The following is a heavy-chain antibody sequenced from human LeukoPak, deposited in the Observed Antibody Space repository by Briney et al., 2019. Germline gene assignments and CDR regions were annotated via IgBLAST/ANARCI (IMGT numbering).Heavy chain of an antibody. CDR1: GFTFSSYW. CDR3: ARDQYYSDSSGYPYDI. J-gene: IGHJ3*02. D-gene: IGHD3-22*01. Sequence: GGSLRLSCAASGFTFSSYWMSWVRQAPGKGLEWVANIKQDGSEKYYVDSVKGRFTISRDNAKNSLYLQMNSLRVEDTAVYYCARDQYYSDSSGYPYDIWGQGTMVTVSS. CDR2: IKQDGSEK. V-gene: IGHV3-7*01.